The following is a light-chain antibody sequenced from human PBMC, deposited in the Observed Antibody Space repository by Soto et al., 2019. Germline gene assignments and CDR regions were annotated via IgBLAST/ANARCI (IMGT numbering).Light chain of an antibody. CDR1: SSSIGAGYE. J-gene: IGLJ1*01. Sequence: VLTQPPSVSGAPGQRVTISCSGTSSSIGAGYEVHWYHQLPGTAPKLVVSGNGNRPSGVPDRLSASKSGTSASLAITGLQAEDEGHYYCQSYDNSLSGYVFGTGTKVTVL. CDR3: QSYDNSLSGYV. V-gene: IGLV1-40*01. CDR2: GNG.